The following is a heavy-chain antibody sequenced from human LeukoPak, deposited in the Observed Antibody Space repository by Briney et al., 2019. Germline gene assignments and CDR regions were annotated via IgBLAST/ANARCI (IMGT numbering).Heavy chain of an antibody. V-gene: IGHV3-11*04. D-gene: IGHD3-10*02. CDR3: AELGITMIGGV. J-gene: IGHJ6*04. CDR2: ISGSGHDI. CDR1: GFTFSDSY. Sequence: SGGSLRLSCAASGFTFSDSYMTWVRQAPGKGVEWVAYISGSGHDINYSDSVKGRFTISRDNAKNSLYLQMSSLRAEDTAVYYCAELGITMIGGVWGKGTTVTISS.